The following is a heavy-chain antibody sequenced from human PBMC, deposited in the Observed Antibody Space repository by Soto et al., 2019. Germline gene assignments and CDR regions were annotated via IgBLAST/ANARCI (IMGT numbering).Heavy chain of an antibody. D-gene: IGHD1-26*01. J-gene: IGHJ4*02. CDR3: PPLGAFYIINN. CDR2: ISGSGGST. V-gene: IGHV3-23*01. Sequence: PGGSLRLSCAASGFTFSSYAMSWVRQAPGEGLEWVSAISGSGGSTYYADSVKGRFTISRDNSKNTLYLQMNSLRAEDTAVYYWPPLGAFYIINNGGRETLSTSS. CDR1: GFTFSSYA.